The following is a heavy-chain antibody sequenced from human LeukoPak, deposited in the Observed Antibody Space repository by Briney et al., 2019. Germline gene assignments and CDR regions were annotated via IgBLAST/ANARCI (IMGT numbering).Heavy chain of an antibody. CDR2: ISLSGST. J-gene: IGHJ5*02. Sequence: SETLSLTCTVSGGSITSHYWSWIRQPAGKGLEWIGRISLSGSTNYNSSLKSRVTMSVDTSKNQFSLKLSSVTAADTAVYYCASQLGITTSPFDPWGQGTLVAVSS. V-gene: IGHV4-4*07. CDR3: ASQLGITTSPFDP. D-gene: IGHD3-3*01. CDR1: GGSITSHY.